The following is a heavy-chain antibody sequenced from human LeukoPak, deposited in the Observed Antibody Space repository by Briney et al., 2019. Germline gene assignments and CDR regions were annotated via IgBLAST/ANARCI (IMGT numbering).Heavy chain of an antibody. CDR3: AREGGHNWYFDY. V-gene: IGHV3-30-3*01. D-gene: IGHD1-20*01. CDR2: ISYDGSNK. Sequence: GRSLRLSCAASGFTFSSYAMHWVRQAPGKGLEWVAVISYDGSNKYYADSVKGRFTISRDNAKNSLYLQMNSLRAEDTAVYYCAREGGHNWYFDYWGQGTLVTVSS. CDR1: GFTFSSYA. J-gene: IGHJ4*02.